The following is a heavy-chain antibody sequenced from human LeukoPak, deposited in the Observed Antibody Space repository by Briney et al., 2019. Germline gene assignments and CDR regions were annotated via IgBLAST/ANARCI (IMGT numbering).Heavy chain of an antibody. CDR2: ISSSSSYT. Sequence: GGSLRLSCAASGFTFSDYYMSWIRQAPGKGLEWVSYISSSSSYTNYADSVKGRFTISRDNARNSLYLQMNSLRAEDTAVYYCATGIQGFDYWGQGTLVTVSS. D-gene: IGHD5-18*01. CDR3: ATGIQGFDY. CDR1: GFTFSDYY. J-gene: IGHJ4*02. V-gene: IGHV3-11*03.